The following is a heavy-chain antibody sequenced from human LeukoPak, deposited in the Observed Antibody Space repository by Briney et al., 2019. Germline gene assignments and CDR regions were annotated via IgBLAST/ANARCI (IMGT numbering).Heavy chain of an antibody. J-gene: IGHJ4*02. CDR1: GGSINSGGYY. Sequence: SETLSLTCTVSGGSINSGGYYWSWIRQHPGKGLEWIGYIYYSGSTYYNPSLKSRVTISVDTSKNQFSLKLSSVTAADTAVYYCARRGARGVPFDYWGQGTLVTVSS. D-gene: IGHD3-10*01. V-gene: IGHV4-31*03. CDR2: IYYSGST. CDR3: ARRGARGVPFDY.